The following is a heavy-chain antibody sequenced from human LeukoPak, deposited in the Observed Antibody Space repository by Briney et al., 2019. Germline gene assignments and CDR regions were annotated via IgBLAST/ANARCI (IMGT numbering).Heavy chain of an antibody. CDR2: IWSDGSSK. D-gene: IGHD5-18*01. Sequence: GGSLRLSCAASGFTFSTHAMHWVRQAPGKGLEWVAVIWSDGSSKYYADSVKGRFSISRDNSKNTLFLDMSSLRVEESAVYYCVRDRGSGYSYGMYYYFYGVDVWGQGTTVTVSS. CDR1: GFTFSTHA. V-gene: IGHV3-33*01. CDR3: VRDRGSGYSYGMYYYFYGVDV. J-gene: IGHJ6*02.